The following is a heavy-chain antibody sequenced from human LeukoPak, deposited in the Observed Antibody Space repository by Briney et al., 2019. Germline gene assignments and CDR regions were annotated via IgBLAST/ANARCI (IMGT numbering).Heavy chain of an antibody. Sequence: ASVKVSCEASGVTFSSYAISWVRQAPGQGLEWMGGIIPIFGTANYAQQFQGRVTITADESTSTDYMQLSSLRSEDTAVYYCARSQQRGYSYGRLDYWGQGTLVTVSS. CDR3: ARSQQRGYSYGRLDY. D-gene: IGHD5-18*01. V-gene: IGHV1-69*01. CDR1: GVTFSSYA. J-gene: IGHJ4*02. CDR2: IIPIFGTA.